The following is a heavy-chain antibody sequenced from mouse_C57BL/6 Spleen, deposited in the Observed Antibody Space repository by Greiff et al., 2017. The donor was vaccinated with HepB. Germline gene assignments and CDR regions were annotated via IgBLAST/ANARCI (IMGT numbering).Heavy chain of an antibody. Sequence: EVQLVESGGGLVQPKGSLKLSCAASGFSFNTYAMNWVRQAPGKGLEWVARIRSKSNNYATYYADSVKDRFTISRDDSENTLYLQMNNLKTEDTAMYYCVRGDRNYGGRFAYWGQGTPVTVSA. D-gene: IGHD2-5*01. CDR2: IRSKSNNYAT. J-gene: IGHJ3*01. CDR3: VRGDRNYGGRFAY. CDR1: GFSFNTYA. V-gene: IGHV10-1*01.